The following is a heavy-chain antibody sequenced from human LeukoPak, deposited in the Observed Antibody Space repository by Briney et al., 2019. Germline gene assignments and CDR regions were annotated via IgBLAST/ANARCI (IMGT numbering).Heavy chain of an antibody. Sequence: PGGSLRLSCAASGFTCSRYWMSWVRQAPGKGLEWVANIKQDGSEKYYVDSVKGRFTISRDNAKNSLYLQMESLRGEDTAVYYCARGGVSPLYYYFMDVWGKGTTVTVS. J-gene: IGHJ6*03. CDR3: ARGGVSPLYYYFMDV. D-gene: IGHD3-16*01. CDR2: IKQDGSEK. CDR1: GFTCSRYW. V-gene: IGHV3-7*01.